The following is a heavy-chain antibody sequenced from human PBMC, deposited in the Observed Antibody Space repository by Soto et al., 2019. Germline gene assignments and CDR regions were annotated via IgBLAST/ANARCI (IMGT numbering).Heavy chain of an antibody. J-gene: IGHJ4*02. Sequence: PGGSLRLSCAASGFTFSSYAMSWVRQAPGKGLEWVSAISGSGGSTYYADSVKGRFAISRDNSKNTLYLQMNSLRAEDTAVYYCAKVGTTYYDILTGYYLFDFWGQGTLVTVSS. V-gene: IGHV3-23*01. CDR2: ISGSGGST. CDR3: AKVGTTYYDILTGYYLFDF. D-gene: IGHD3-9*01. CDR1: GFTFSSYA.